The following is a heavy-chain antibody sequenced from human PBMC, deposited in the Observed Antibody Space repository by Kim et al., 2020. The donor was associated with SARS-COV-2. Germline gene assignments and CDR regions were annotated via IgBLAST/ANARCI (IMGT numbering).Heavy chain of an antibody. D-gene: IGHD2-2*02. Sequence: SVKVSCKASGGTFSSYAISWVRQAPGQGLEWMGGIIPIFGTANYAQKFQGRVTITADESTSTAYMELSSLRSEDTAVYYCARGGGEYQLLYGWFDPWGQGTLVTVSS. CDR1: GGTFSSYA. CDR2: IIPIFGTA. CDR3: ARGGGEYQLLYGWFDP. J-gene: IGHJ5*02. V-gene: IGHV1-69*13.